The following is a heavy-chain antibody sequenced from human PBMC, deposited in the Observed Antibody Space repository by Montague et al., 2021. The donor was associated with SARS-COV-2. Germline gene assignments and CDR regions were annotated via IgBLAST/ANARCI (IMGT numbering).Heavy chain of an antibody. CDR3: ARHYGSSLDS. V-gene: IGHV4-39*01. Sequence: SETLSLTCTVSGGSISSTTYLWGWIRQPPGKGLEWIGFISYSGTTFYNPSLKSRISMSVYTPNSQFSLNLTSVTAADTAVYYCARHYGSSLDSWGQGILVAVSS. D-gene: IGHD4-17*01. CDR2: ISYSGTT. J-gene: IGHJ4*02. CDR1: GGSISSTTYL.